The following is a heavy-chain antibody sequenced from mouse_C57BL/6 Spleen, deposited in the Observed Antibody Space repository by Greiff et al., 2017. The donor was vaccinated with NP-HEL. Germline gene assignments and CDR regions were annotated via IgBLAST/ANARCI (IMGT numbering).Heavy chain of an antibody. CDR2: IYPGSGST. D-gene: IGHD1-1*01. Sequence: VQLQQPGAELVKPGASVKMSCKASGYTFTSYWITWVKQRPGQGLEWIGDIYPGSGSTNYNEKFKSKATLTVDTSSSTAYMQLSSLTSEDSAVYYCAREGFTTEAMDYWGQGTSVTVSS. J-gene: IGHJ4*01. CDR3: AREGFTTEAMDY. V-gene: IGHV1-55*01. CDR1: GYTFTSYW.